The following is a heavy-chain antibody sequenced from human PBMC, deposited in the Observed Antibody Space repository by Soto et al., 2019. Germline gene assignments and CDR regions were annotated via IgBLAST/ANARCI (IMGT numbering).Heavy chain of an antibody. Sequence: PSGPLDLTCTVSGGSIGSSSYYWGWIRQPPGKWLEWIGSIYYSGSTYYNPSLKSRVTISVDTSKNQFSLKLSSVTAADTAVYYCAGLLLWFGGSRWFDPWGQGTPVTVSS. J-gene: IGHJ5*02. CDR2: IYYSGST. V-gene: IGHV4-39*01. CDR1: GGSIGSSSYY. CDR3: AGLLLWFGGSRWFDP. D-gene: IGHD3-10*01.